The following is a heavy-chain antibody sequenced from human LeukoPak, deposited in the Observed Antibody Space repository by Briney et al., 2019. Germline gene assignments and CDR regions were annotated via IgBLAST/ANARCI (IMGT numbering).Heavy chain of an antibody. CDR1: GFTFSSYG. CDR2: ISGSGDST. D-gene: IGHD3-22*01. CDR3: AKDYYDSSGYYVLRYWAYFQH. Sequence: GGSLRLSCAASGFTFSSYGMSWVRQAPGKGLEWVSTISGSGDSTYYADSVKGRFTISRDNSKNTLYLQMNSLRAEDTAVYYCAKDYYDSSGYYVLRYWAYFQHWGQGTLVTVSS. J-gene: IGHJ1*01. V-gene: IGHV3-23*01.